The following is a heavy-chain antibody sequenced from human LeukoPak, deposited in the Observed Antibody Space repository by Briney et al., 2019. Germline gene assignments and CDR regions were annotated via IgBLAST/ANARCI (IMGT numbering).Heavy chain of an antibody. V-gene: IGHV4-34*01. Sequence: SETLSLTCAVYGGSFSGYYWSWLRQPPGKGLEWIGEINHSGSTNYNPSPKSRVTISVDTSKNQFSLKRSSVTAADTAVYYCATTEVGAWYYFDYWGQGTLVTVSS. CDR2: INHSGST. J-gene: IGHJ4*02. D-gene: IGHD1-26*01. CDR1: GGSFSGYY. CDR3: ATTEVGAWYYFDY.